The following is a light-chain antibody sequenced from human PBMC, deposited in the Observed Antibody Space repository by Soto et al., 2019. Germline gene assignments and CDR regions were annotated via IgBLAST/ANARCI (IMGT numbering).Light chain of an antibody. J-gene: IGLJ3*02. CDR2: DVS. Sequence: QSVLTQPRSVSGSPGQSVTISCTGTSSNIGGYTYVSWNQQNPGKAPKVMIYDVSKRPSGVPDRFSGSKSGYTASLTISGLQAEDEADYYCCSYAGSNTWVFGGGTKLTVL. CDR1: SSNIGGYTY. V-gene: IGLV2-11*01. CDR3: CSYAGSNTWV.